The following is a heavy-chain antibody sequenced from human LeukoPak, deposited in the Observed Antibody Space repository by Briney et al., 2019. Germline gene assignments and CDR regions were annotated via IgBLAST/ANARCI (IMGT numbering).Heavy chain of an antibody. CDR1: GGSFSGYY. CDR3: ARVLPTVTKGYAFDI. CDR2: IYYSGST. Sequence: SETLSLTCAVYGGSFSGYYWSWIRQPPGKGLEWIGYIYYSGSTNYNPSLKSRVTISVDTSKNQFSLKLSSVTAADTAVYYCARVLPTVTKGYAFDIWGQGTMVTVSS. V-gene: IGHV4-59*01. J-gene: IGHJ3*02. D-gene: IGHD4-11*01.